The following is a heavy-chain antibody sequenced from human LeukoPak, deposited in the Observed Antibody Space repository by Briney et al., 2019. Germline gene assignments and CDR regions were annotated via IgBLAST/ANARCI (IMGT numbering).Heavy chain of an antibody. CDR1: EYSFTNYW. CDR2: IRPDDSDT. D-gene: IGHD1-7*01. CDR3: TRARHGNCYWDH. J-gene: IGHJ4*02. Sequence: GESLKISCKDSEYSFTNYWIGWVRQVPGKGLEWMGIIRPDDSDTRYSPSFQGQVTISADKSTSTAYLQWSSLKASDTAMYYCTRARHGNCYWDHWGQGTLVTVSS. V-gene: IGHV5-51*01.